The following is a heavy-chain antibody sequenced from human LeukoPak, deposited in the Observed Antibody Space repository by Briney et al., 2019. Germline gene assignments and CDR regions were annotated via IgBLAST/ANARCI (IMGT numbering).Heavy chain of an antibody. CDR3: ARDGYSRGMDV. V-gene: IGHV3-21*01. CDR1: GFTFSSYG. J-gene: IGHJ6*02. CDR2: ISSSSYI. Sequence: GGSLRLSCAASGFTFSSYGMHWVRQAPGKGLEWVSSISSSSYIYYADSVKGRFTISRDNAKNSLYLQMNSLRAEDTAVYYCARDGYSRGMDVWGQGTTVTVSS. D-gene: IGHD2-15*01.